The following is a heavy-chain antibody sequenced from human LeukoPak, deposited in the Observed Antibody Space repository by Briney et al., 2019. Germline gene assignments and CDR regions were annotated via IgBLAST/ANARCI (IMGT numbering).Heavy chain of an antibody. D-gene: IGHD3-3*01. V-gene: IGHV3-23*01. CDR1: GFTFSIYA. CDR2: ISGSGGST. Sequence: GGSLRLSCAASGFTFSIYAMSWVRQAPGKGLEWVSTISGSGGSTYCADSVKGRFTVSRDNSKNTLYLQMNSLRAEDTAVYYCAKHVSFTDFWSGYLDYWGQGTLVIVSS. CDR3: AKHVSFTDFWSGYLDY. J-gene: IGHJ4*02.